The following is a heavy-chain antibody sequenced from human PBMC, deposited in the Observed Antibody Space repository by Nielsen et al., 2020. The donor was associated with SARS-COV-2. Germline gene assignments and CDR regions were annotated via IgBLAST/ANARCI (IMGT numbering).Heavy chain of an antibody. Sequence: SETLSLTCTVSGGSISSYYWSWIRQPPGKGLEWIGYIYYSGNTYYNSSLKSRVTISVDTSKNQFSLQLSSVTAADTAVYYCARVYCSDANYYPDYFDYWGQGTLVTVSS. V-gene: IGHV4-59*04. D-gene: IGHD2-15*01. CDR1: GGSISSYY. J-gene: IGHJ4*02. CDR3: ARVYCSDANYYPDYFDY. CDR2: IYYSGNT.